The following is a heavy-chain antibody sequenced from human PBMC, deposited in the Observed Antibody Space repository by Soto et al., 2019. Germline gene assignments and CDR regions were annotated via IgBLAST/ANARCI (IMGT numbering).Heavy chain of an antibody. V-gene: IGHV3-33*01. CDR3: ARDLGYDFWSGYYPGRLGYYGMDV. D-gene: IGHD3-3*01. CDR2: IWYDGSNK. Sequence: GGSLRLSCAASGFTFSSYGMHWVRQAPGKGLEWVAVIWYDGSNKYYADSVKGRFTISRDNSKNTLYLQMNSLRAEDTAVYYCARDLGYDFWSGYYPGRLGYYGMDVWGQGTTVTVSS. J-gene: IGHJ6*02. CDR1: GFTFSSYG.